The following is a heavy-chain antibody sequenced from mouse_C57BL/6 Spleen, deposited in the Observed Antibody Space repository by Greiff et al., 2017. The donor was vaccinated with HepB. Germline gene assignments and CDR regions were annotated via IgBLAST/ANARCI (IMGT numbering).Heavy chain of an antibody. CDR1: GYTFTNYW. J-gene: IGHJ4*01. CDR2: IYPGGGYT. Sequence: VKLQQSGAELVRPGTSVKMSCKASGYTFTNYWIGWAKQRPGHGLEWIGDIYPGGGYTNYNEKFKGKATLTADKSSSTAYMQFSSLTSEDSAIYYCARGLRRYAMDYWGQGTSVTVSS. V-gene: IGHV1-63*01. D-gene: IGHD2-2*01. CDR3: ARGLRRYAMDY.